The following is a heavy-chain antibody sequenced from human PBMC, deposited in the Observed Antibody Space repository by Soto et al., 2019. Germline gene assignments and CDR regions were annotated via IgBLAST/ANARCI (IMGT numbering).Heavy chain of an antibody. CDR3: AGGRSSRWYSLNYGMDV. Sequence: PGGSLRLSCAASGFTFSSYAMSWVRQAPGKGLEWVSYISGSGGSTYYADSVKGRFTISRDNSKNTLYLQMNSLRAEDTAVYYCAGGRSSRWYSLNYGMDVWGQGTTVTV. CDR1: GFTFSSYA. D-gene: IGHD6-13*01. CDR2: ISGSGGST. V-gene: IGHV3-23*01. J-gene: IGHJ6*02.